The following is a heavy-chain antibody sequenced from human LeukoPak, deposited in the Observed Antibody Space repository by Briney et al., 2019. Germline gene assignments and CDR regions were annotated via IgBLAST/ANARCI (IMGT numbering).Heavy chain of an antibody. J-gene: IGHJ3*02. CDR3: ARDGPDKDAFDI. D-gene: IGHD3-9*01. V-gene: IGHV3-30*03. Sequence: GRSLRLSCAASGFTFSSYGMHWVRQAPGKGLEWVAVISYDGSNKYYADSVKGRFTISRDNSKNTLYLQMNSLRAEDTAVYYCARDGPDKDAFDIWGQGTMVTVSS. CDR2: ISYDGSNK. CDR1: GFTFSSYG.